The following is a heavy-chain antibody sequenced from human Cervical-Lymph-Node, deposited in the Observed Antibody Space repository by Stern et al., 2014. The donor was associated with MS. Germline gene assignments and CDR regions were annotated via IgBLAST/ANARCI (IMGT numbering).Heavy chain of an antibody. Sequence: VQLLESGSELKKPGASVKVSCKASGYTFTTSPMNWVRQAPGQGLEWMGCVSTDTWNPTYAHVFTGLFRCALYASVNTAYLQISSLKADDTAVYYCARLADTSAYYGERLHLFDYWGQGTLVAVSS. D-gene: IGHD3-3*01. CDR1: GYTFTTSP. V-gene: IGHV7-4-1*02. CDR2: VSTDTWNP. J-gene: IGHJ4*02. CDR3: ARLADTSAYYGERLHLFDY.